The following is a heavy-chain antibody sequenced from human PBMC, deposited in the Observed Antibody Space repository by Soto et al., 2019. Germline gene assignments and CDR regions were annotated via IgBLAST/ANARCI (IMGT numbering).Heavy chain of an antibody. D-gene: IGHD6-13*01. CDR3: ARGHSAWYSSSWYYYYYGMDV. J-gene: IGHJ6*02. CDR2: IGTAGDT. Sequence: PGGSLRLSCAASGFTFSSYDMHWVRQATGKGLEWVSAIGTAGDTYYPGSVKGRFTISRENAKNSLYLQMNSLRAGDTAVYYCARGHSAWYSSSWYYYYYGMDVWGQGTTVTVSS. CDR1: GFTFSSYD. V-gene: IGHV3-13*04.